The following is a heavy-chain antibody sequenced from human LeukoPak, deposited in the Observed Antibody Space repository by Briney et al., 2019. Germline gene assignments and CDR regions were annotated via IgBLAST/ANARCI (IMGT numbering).Heavy chain of an antibody. CDR1: GFTFSRYS. V-gene: IGHV3-21*01. J-gene: IGHJ4*02. D-gene: IGHD2-2*01. CDR2: ISSSSSFI. CDR3: ARDPPLGSCSTISCPHLDY. Sequence: GGSLRLSCAASGFTFSRYSMNWVRQAPGKGLEWVPSISSSSSFIYYADSVKGRFTISRDNAKNSLYLQMNSLRAEDTAVYYCARDPPLGSCSTISCPHLDYWGQGTLVTVSS.